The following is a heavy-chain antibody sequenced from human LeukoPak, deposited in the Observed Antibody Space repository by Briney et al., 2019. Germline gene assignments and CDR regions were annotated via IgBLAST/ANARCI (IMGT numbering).Heavy chain of an antibody. Sequence: PGGSLRLSCAAFGFSFSTYAMTWVRQAPGKGLEWVSTITNSGGSTYYADSVKGRFTISRDNAKNSLYLQMNSLRAEDTAVYYCARVPPQWLPNRDAFDIWGQGTMVTVSS. J-gene: IGHJ3*02. CDR1: GFSFSTYA. V-gene: IGHV3-23*01. CDR3: ARVPPQWLPNRDAFDI. CDR2: ITNSGGST. D-gene: IGHD6-19*01.